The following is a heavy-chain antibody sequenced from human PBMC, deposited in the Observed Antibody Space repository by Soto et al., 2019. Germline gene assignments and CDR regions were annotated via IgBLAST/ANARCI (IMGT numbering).Heavy chain of an antibody. D-gene: IGHD4-4*01. CDR2: ISGSGGST. Sequence: GVSLRLSCAASGFTFSSYAMSWVRQAPGKGLEWVSAISGSGGSTYYADSVKGRFTISRDNSKNTLYLQMNSLRAEDTAVYYCAKDLGGYSNYCYAYYYYGMVVWGEGITV. J-gene: IGHJ6*02. CDR3: AKDLGGYSNYCYAYYYYGMVV. V-gene: IGHV3-23*01. CDR1: GFTFSSYA.